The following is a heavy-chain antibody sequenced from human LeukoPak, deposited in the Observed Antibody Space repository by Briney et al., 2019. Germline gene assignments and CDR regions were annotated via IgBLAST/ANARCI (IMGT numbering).Heavy chain of an antibody. CDR3: ARGPTVLRYFDWLPQH. V-gene: IGHV4-34*01. CDR1: GGSFSGYY. D-gene: IGHD3-9*01. Sequence: SETLSLTCAVYGGSFSGYYWSWIRQPPGKGLEWLGEINHSGSTNYNPSLKSRVTISADTSKNQFSLKLSSVTAADTAVYYCARGPTVLRYFDWLPQHWGQGTLVTVSS. CDR2: INHSGST. J-gene: IGHJ4*02.